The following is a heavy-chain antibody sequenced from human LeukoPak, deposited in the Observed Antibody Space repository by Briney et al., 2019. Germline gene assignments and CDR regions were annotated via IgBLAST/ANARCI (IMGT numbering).Heavy chain of an antibody. J-gene: IGHJ4*02. CDR1: GFTFSSYS. CDR2: ISSSSSYI. Sequence: GGSLRLSCAASGFTFSSYSMNWVCQAPGKGLEWVSSISSSSSYIYYADSVKGRFNISRDNAKNSLYLQMNSLRAEDTAVYYCARLSPRGYFDYWGQGTLVTVSS. CDR3: ARLSPRGYFDY. V-gene: IGHV3-21*01. D-gene: IGHD3-10*01.